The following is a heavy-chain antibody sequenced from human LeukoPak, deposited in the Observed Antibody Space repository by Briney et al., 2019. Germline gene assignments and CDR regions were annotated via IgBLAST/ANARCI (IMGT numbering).Heavy chain of an antibody. J-gene: IGHJ4*02. V-gene: IGHV4-39*07. CDR3: AGGHYYDSSGYYI. CDR2: IYYSGST. Sequence: KASETLSLTCTVSGGSISSSSYYWGWIRQPPGKGLEWIGSIYYSGSTYYNPSLKSRVTISVDTSKNQFSLKPSSVTAADTAVYYCAGGHYYDSSGYYIWGQGTLVTVSS. CDR1: GGSISSSSYY. D-gene: IGHD3-22*01.